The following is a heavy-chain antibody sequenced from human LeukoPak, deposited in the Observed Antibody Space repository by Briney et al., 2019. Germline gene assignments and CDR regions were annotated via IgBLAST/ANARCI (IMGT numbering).Heavy chain of an antibody. CDR1: GYTFTSYY. V-gene: IGHV1-46*01. CDR3: ARDHSYASRGGSFDY. D-gene: IGHD3-16*01. Sequence: ASVKVSCKASGYTFTSYYMHWVRQAPGQGLGWMGIINPSGGSTSYAQKFQGRVTMTRDTSTSTVYMELSSLRSEDTAVYYCARDHSYASRGGSFDYWGQGTLVTVSS. J-gene: IGHJ4*02. CDR2: INPSGGST.